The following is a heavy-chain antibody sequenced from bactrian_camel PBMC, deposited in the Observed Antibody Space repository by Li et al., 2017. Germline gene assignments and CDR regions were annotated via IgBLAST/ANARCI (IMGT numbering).Heavy chain of an antibody. V-gene: IGHV3S57*01. CDR2: INNDGLT. J-gene: IGHJ4*01. CDR3: ALDGTYGGDWNAERMLSRTEYNH. Sequence: HVQLVESGGGEVRTGESLRLSCEVSGWPYGAYLMAWFRQIPGKEREGVAAINNDGLTTYRDSVKGRFTISKDNAKSPLYLQMHSLKPEDTAMYYCALDGTYGGDWNAERMLSRTEYNHWGQGTQVTVS. CDR1: GWPYGAYL. D-gene: IGHD1*01.